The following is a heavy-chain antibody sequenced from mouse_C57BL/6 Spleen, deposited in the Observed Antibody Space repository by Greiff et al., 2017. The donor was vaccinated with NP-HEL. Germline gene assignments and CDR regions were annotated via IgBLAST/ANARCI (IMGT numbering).Heavy chain of an antibody. Sequence: EVQRVESGAELVRPGASVKLSCTASGFNIKDDYMHWVKQRPEQGLEWIGWIDPENGDTEYASKFQGKATITADTSSNTAYLQLSSLTSEDTDVYYCTSTMVTTDYWGQGTTLTVSS. V-gene: IGHV14-4*01. CDR3: TSTMVTTDY. CDR2: IDPENGDT. J-gene: IGHJ2*01. CDR1: GFNIKDDY. D-gene: IGHD2-2*01.